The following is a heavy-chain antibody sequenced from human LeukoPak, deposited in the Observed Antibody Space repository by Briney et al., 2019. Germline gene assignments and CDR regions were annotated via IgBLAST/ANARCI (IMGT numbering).Heavy chain of an antibody. Sequence: GASVKVSCKASGYTFTGYYMHWVRQAPGQGLEWMGWINPNSGGTNYAQKFQGRVTMTRDTSISTAYMELSRLRSGDTAVYYCAKDYDILTGFDYWGQGTLVTVSS. V-gene: IGHV1-2*02. D-gene: IGHD3-9*01. J-gene: IGHJ4*02. CDR1: GYTFTGYY. CDR2: INPNSGGT. CDR3: AKDYDILTGFDY.